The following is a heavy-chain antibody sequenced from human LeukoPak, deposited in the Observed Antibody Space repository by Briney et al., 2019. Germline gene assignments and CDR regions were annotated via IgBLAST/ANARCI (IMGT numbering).Heavy chain of an antibody. D-gene: IGHD6-19*01. CDR3: GKSSGGWQWLDHYYYYYYMDV. CDR1: GFTFSSYA. J-gene: IGHJ6*03. Sequence: RGSLRLSCAASGFTFSSYAMHWVRQAPGKGLEWVAVISYDGSNKYYADSVKGRFTISRDNSKNTLYLQMNSLRAEDTAVYYCGKSSGGWQWLDHYYYYYYMDVWGKGTTVTVSS. CDR2: ISYDGSNK. V-gene: IGHV3-30*01.